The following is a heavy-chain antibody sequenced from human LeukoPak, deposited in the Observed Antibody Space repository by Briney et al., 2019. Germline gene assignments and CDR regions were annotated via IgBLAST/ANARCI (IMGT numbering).Heavy chain of an antibody. CDR1: GFTFSDYY. V-gene: IGHV3-11*01. CDR3: AKAISPRLDYYYGMDV. J-gene: IGHJ6*02. Sequence: PGGSLRLSCAASGFTFSDYYMSWIRQAPGKGLEWVSYISSSGSTIYYADSVKGRFTISRDNAKNSLYLQMNSLRAEDTAVYYCAKAISPRLDYYYGMDVWGQGTTVTVSS. D-gene: IGHD3-3*01. CDR2: ISSSGSTI.